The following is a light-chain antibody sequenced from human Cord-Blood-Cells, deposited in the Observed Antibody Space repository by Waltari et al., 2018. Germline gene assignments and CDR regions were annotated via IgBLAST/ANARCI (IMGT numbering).Light chain of an antibody. Sequence: DLVMTQSPLSLPVTPGEPASISCRSSQSLLHSNGYNYLVWYLQKPGQSPQLLIYLCANRASGVPDRFSGSGSGTDFALKISRVEAEDVGIYYCMQALQTPYSFGQGTKLEIK. CDR1: QSLLHSNGYNY. CDR3: MQALQTPYS. J-gene: IGKJ2*03. CDR2: LCA. V-gene: IGKV2-28*01.